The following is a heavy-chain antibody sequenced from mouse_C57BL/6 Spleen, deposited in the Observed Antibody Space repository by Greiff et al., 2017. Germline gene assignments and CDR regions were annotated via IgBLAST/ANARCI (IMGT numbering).Heavy chain of an antibody. V-gene: IGHV1-69*01. D-gene: IGHD2-3*01. CDR2: IDPSDSYT. Sequence: QVQLKQPGAELVMPGASVKLSCKASGYTFTSYWMHWVKQRPGQGLEWIGEIDPSDSYTNYNQKFKGKSTLTVDKSSSTAYMQLSSLTSEDSAVYYCARGHDGFYFDYWGQGTTLTVSS. CDR1: GYTFTSYW. CDR3: ARGHDGFYFDY. J-gene: IGHJ2*01.